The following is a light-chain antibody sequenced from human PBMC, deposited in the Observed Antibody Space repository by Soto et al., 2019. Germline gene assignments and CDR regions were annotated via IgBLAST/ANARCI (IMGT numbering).Light chain of an antibody. Sequence: IQITQSPSSLSASVGDRVTITGRASHVIRNDLGWYQQKPGKAPKLLIYAASSLQSGVPSRFSGSGSGTDFTLTISSLQPEDFATYYCLQYDNLPLTFGGGTKVDIK. CDR3: LQYDNLPLT. CDR1: HVIRND. V-gene: IGKV1-6*01. CDR2: AAS. J-gene: IGKJ4*01.